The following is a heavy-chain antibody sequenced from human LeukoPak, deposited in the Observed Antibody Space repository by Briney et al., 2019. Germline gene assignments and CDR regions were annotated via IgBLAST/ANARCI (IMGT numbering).Heavy chain of an antibody. CDR1: GFTSSSYN. CDR3: GREPPRFWFDP. V-gene: IGHV3-74*01. Sequence: PWGSLRLSCAASGFTSSSYNMNWVRQAPGKGLEWVSRINADGTSTIYADSVKGRFTISRDNAKNSLYLQMNSLRAEDTAVYYCGREPPRFWFDPWGQGTLDTLSS. J-gene: IGHJ5*02. CDR2: INADGTST.